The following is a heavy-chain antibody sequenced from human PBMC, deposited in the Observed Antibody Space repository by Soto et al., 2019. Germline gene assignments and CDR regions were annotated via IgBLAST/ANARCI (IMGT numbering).Heavy chain of an antibody. J-gene: IGHJ5*02. CDR1: GYTFTQYD. CDR2: INPSDGST. V-gene: IGHV1-46*03. Sequence: QVQLVQSGAEVKKPGASVKVSCKSSGYTFTQYDMHWVRQAPGQGLEWMGIINPSDGSTSYAQDFQGRVTMTRDTSTSTVYMELSSLRSEDTAVYYCARGAYYTTGGGPWGQGTLVTVSS. CDR3: ARGAYYTTGGGP. D-gene: IGHD3-3*01.